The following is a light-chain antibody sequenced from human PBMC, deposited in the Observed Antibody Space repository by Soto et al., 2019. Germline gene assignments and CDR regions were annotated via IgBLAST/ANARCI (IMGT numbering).Light chain of an antibody. CDR1: QSISSW. V-gene: IGKV1-5*01. CDR2: DAS. J-gene: IGKJ2*01. Sequence: DMQMTRSPSTLSASVGDRVTITCRASQSISSWLAWYQHKPGKAPKLLIYDASTLVSGVPSRFSVSGSGTEFTLAIISLKPDDFGTYHCQLYNSYQYTLGQGTMLEMK. CDR3: QLYNSYQYT.